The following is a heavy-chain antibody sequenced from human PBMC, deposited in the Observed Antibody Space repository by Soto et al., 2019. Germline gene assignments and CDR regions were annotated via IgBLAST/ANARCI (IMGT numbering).Heavy chain of an antibody. Sequence: KTSETLSLTCTVSGGSISSYYWSWIRQPPGKGLEWIGYIYYSGSTNYNPSLKSRVTISIDTSKNQFSLKLSSVTAADTAVYYCARYYCSSTTCYYFDYWGQGTLVTVSS. D-gene: IGHD2-2*01. CDR1: GGSISSYY. CDR3: ARYYCSSTTCYYFDY. V-gene: IGHV4-59*01. CDR2: IYYSGST. J-gene: IGHJ4*02.